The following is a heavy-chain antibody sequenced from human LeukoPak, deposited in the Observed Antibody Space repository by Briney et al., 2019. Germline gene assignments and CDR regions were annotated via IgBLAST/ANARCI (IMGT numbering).Heavy chain of an antibody. Sequence: GESLKISCKGSGYSFTSYWIGWVRQMPGKGLEWMGIIYPGDSDTRYSPSFQGQVTISADKSISTAYLQWSSLKASDTAMYYCGYCSSTSWGDYYFDYWGQGTLVTVSS. CDR1: GYSFTSYW. CDR2: IYPGDSDT. CDR3: GYCSSTSWGDYYFDY. V-gene: IGHV5-51*01. J-gene: IGHJ4*02. D-gene: IGHD2-2*01.